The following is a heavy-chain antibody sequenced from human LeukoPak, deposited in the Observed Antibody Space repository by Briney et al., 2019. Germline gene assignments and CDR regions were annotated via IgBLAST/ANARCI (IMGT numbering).Heavy chain of an antibody. CDR2: ISYAGSNK. Sequence: GRSLRLSCAASGFTYSSYAMHWVRQAPGKGLEWVAVISYAGSNKFYADSVRGRVTISRDNSKNTLYLQMNNLKTEDTAVYYCARGQHRVTYSDDAFDIWGQGTMVTVSS. J-gene: IGHJ3*02. D-gene: IGHD4-11*01. V-gene: IGHV3-30-3*01. CDR3: ARGQHRVTYSDDAFDI. CDR1: GFTYSSYA.